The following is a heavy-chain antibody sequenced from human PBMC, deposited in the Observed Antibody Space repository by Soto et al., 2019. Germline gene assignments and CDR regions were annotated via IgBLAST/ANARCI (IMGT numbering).Heavy chain of an antibody. CDR1: GGSFSGYY. V-gene: IGHV4-34*01. J-gene: IGHJ6*02. CDR3: ARLCTAVAGQYYYGMDV. CDR2: INHSGST. Sequence: SETLSLTCAVYGGSFSGYYWSWIRQPPGKGLEWIGEINHSGSTNYNPSLKSRVTISVDTSKNQFSLKLSSVTAADTAVYYCARLCTAVAGQYYYGMDVWGQGTTVTVSS. D-gene: IGHD6-19*01.